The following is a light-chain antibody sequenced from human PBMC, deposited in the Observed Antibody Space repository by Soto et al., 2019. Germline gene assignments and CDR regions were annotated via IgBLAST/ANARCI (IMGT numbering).Light chain of an antibody. CDR1: QSVSSRY. V-gene: IGKV3-20*01. Sequence: MEWTQDAGTVALSPGRGATGSCRASQSVSSRYLAWYQQKPGQAPRLLIYGASSRATGIPDRFSGSGSGTDFTLTISRLEPEDFAVYICEQYGRSTGTFAKGTKVDIK. J-gene: IGKJ1*01. CDR2: GAS. CDR3: EQYGRSTGT.